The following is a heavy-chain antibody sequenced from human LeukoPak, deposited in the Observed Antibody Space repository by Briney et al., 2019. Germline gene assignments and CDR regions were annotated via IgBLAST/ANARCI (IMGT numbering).Heavy chain of an antibody. D-gene: IGHD2-2*01. J-gene: IGHJ5*02. Sequence: EASVKVSCKASGYTFTGYYMHWVRQAPGQGLEWMGWINPNSGGTNYAQKFQGRVTMTRDTSISTAYMGLSRLRSDDTAVYYCARGVSLVVVPAAPEVDFDPWGQGTLVTVSS. CDR3: ARGVSLVVVPAAPEVDFDP. CDR2: INPNSGGT. CDR1: GYTFTGYY. V-gene: IGHV1-2*02.